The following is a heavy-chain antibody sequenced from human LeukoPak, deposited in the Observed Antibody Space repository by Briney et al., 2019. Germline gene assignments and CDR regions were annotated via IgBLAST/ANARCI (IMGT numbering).Heavy chain of an antibody. D-gene: IGHD2-21*02. Sequence: SETLSLACAVYGGSFSGYYWSWIRQPPGKGLEWIGEINHSGSTNYNPSLKSRVTISVDTSKNQFSLKLSSVTAADTAVYYCARAGRGVTAINYWGQGTLVTVSS. CDR3: ARAGRGVTAINY. CDR1: GGSFSGYY. V-gene: IGHV4-34*01. CDR2: INHSGST. J-gene: IGHJ4*02.